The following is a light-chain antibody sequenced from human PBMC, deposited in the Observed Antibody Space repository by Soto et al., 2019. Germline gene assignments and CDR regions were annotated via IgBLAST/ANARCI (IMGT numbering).Light chain of an antibody. CDR3: QQYNNWPLT. CDR2: GAS. V-gene: IGKV3-15*01. Sequence: EIVMTQSPATLSVSPGERATLSCRASQSVSSNLAWYQQKPGQAPRLLIYGASTRATDIPARFSGSGSGTEFTLTISSLQSEEFEVYYCQQYNNWPLTFGGGTKVEIK. J-gene: IGKJ4*01. CDR1: QSVSSN.